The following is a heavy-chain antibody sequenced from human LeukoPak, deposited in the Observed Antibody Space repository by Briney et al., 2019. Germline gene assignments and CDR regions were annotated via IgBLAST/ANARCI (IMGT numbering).Heavy chain of an antibody. CDR2: ISAYNGNT. CDR1: GYTFSIYG. V-gene: IGHV1-18*01. J-gene: IGHJ4*02. D-gene: IGHD5-18*01. CDR3: ARGGYSYGYMGYFDY. Sequence: ASVKVSCTAAGYTFSIYGVPWVRQAPGQGLEWVAWISAYNGNTNYAQKFQGRVTMTTDTSTSTAYMELRSLRSDDTAVYYCARGGYSYGYMGYFDYWGQGTLVTVSS.